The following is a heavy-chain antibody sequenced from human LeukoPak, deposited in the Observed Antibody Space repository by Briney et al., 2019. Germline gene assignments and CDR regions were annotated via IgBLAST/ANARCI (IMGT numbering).Heavy chain of an antibody. CDR3: AKGESSGPRLHHYYYMDL. V-gene: IGHV3-23*01. Sequence: GGTLRLSCAASGFTFSRYGMSWVRQAPGKGLEWVSAISGGGSSTYYADSVKGRFTISRDNSKNTLYLQMNSLRAEDTAVYYRAKGESSGPRLHHYYYMDLWGKGTTVTISS. CDR2: ISGGGSST. D-gene: IGHD3-22*01. J-gene: IGHJ6*03. CDR1: GFTFSRYG.